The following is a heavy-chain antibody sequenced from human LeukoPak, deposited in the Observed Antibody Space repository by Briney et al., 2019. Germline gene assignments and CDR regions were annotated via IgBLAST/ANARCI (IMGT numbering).Heavy chain of an antibody. CDR1: GGSISSYY. CDR3: PRDRGYDFWSGYSHFDY. Sequence: SSETLSLTCTVSGGSISSYYWSWIRQPGGEGVEGIVRIYTSGSTNYNPSLKSRVTMSVDTSKNQFCLKRSSVTAADTAVYFCPRDRGYDFWSGYSHFDYWGQGTLVTVSS. J-gene: IGHJ4*02. D-gene: IGHD3-3*01. CDR2: IYTSGST. V-gene: IGHV4-4*07.